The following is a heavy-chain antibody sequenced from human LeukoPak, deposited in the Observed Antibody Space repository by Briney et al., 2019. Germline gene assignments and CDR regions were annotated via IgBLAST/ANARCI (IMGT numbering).Heavy chain of an antibody. CDR1: GGSFSGYY. J-gene: IGHJ6*02. D-gene: IGHD2-2*01. CDR2: INHSGST. V-gene: IGHV4-34*01. CDR3: ARRMGGYCSSASCYHIDV. Sequence: SETLSLTCAVYGGSFSGYYWSWIRQPPGKGLEWIGEINHSGSTDYNPSLKSRVTISVDTSKNQFSLKLYSVTAADTAVFYCARRMGGYCSSASCYHIDVWGQGTTVIAS.